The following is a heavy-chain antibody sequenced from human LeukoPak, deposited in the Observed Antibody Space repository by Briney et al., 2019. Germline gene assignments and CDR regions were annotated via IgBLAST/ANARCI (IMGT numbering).Heavy chain of an antibody. V-gene: IGHV3-48*03. CDR1: GFTFSSYE. J-gene: IGHJ4*02. CDR3: ARGSDFVWGSYRPYFDY. Sequence: GGSLRLSCAASGFTFSSYEMNWVRQAPGKGLEWVSYISSSGSTIYYADSVRGRFTISRDNAKNSLYLQMNSLRAEDTAVYYCARGSDFVWGSYRPYFDYWGQGTLVTVPS. D-gene: IGHD3-16*02. CDR2: ISSSGSTI.